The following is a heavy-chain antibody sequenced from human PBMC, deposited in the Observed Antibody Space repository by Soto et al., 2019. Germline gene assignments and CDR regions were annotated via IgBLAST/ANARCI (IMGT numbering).Heavy chain of an antibody. V-gene: IGHV3-48*01. D-gene: IGHD3-9*01. CDR1: GFTFSSYS. J-gene: IGHJ6*03. CDR2: ISSSSSTI. CDR3: ARGPFHHYDILTGYYNDYYYYYMDV. Sequence: EVQLVESGGGLVQPGGSLRLSCAASGFTFSSYSMNWVRQAPGKGLEWVSYISSSSSTIYYADSVKGRFTISRDNAKNSLYLQMNSLRAEDTAVYYCARGPFHHYDILTGYYNDYYYYYMDVWGKGTTVTVSS.